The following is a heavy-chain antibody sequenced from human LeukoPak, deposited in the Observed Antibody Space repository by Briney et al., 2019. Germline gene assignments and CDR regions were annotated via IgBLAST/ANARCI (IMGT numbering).Heavy chain of an antibody. J-gene: IGHJ4*02. CDR3: ARFRPGSRYQLTYYFES. Sequence: SQTLSLTXAVSGGPIKSGNFHWSWVRRPVGKGLDWIGRSDSGGSTSLNPALMSRVSISLDTSRNQFSLHLRSMTAADTAVYYCARFRPGSRYQLTYYFESWGRGKLVTVSS. CDR2: SDSGGST. V-gene: IGHV4-61*02. CDR1: GGPIKSGNFH. D-gene: IGHD3-9*01.